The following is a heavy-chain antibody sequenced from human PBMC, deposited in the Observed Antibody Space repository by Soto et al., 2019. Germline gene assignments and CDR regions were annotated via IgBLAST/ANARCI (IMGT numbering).Heavy chain of an antibody. CDR2: IIPIFGTA. D-gene: IGHD2-2*02. Sequence: GASVKVSCKASGGTFSSYAISWVRQAPGQGLEWMGGIIPIFGTANYAQKFQGRVTITADESTSTAYMELSSLRSEDTAVYYCASPRPDDIVVVPAAILQFDYWGQGTLVTVSS. CDR3: ASPRPDDIVVVPAAILQFDY. V-gene: IGHV1-69*13. J-gene: IGHJ4*02. CDR1: GGTFSSYA.